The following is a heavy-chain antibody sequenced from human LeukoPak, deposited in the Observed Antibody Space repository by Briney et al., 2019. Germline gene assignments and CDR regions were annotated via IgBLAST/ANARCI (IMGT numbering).Heavy chain of an antibody. CDR3: ARDRSSWFKWFDP. V-gene: IGHV1-69*06. CDR1: GGTFSSYA. J-gene: IGHJ5*02. CDR2: IIPIFGTA. D-gene: IGHD6-13*01. Sequence: EASVKLSCKASGGTFSSYAISWVRQAPGQGLEWMGGIIPIFGTANYAQKLQGRVTITADKSTSTAYMELSSLRSEDTAVYYCARDRSSWFKWFDPWGQGTLVTVSS.